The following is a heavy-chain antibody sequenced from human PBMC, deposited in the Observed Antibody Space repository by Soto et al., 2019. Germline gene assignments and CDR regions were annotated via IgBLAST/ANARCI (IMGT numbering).Heavy chain of an antibody. CDR2: ISYSGST. Sequence: QVQLQESGPGLVKPSESLSLTCTVSGASVTSDTSYWSWNRQPPGKGLEWIGYISYSGSTKYNTSLQSRVSISADTYKNQFSLNLYSVTAADTALYYCAKGGSHWLDPWGQGALVTVSS. J-gene: IGHJ5*02. CDR3: AKGGSHWLDP. V-gene: IGHV4-61*01. CDR1: GASVTSDTSY. D-gene: IGHD3-10*01.